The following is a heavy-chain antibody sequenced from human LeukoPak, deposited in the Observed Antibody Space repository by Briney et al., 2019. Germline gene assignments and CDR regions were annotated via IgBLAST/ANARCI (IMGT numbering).Heavy chain of an antibody. Sequence: PGGSLRLSCAASGFTFDDYAMHWVRQAPGKGLEWVSGISWNSGSIGYADSVKGRFTISRDNAKNSLYLQMNSLRAEDTALYYCAKDKYPTQATPFDYWGQGTLVTVSS. CDR2: ISWNSGSI. CDR1: GFTFDDYA. J-gene: IGHJ4*02. V-gene: IGHV3-9*01. CDR3: AKDKYPTQATPFDY. D-gene: IGHD1-26*01.